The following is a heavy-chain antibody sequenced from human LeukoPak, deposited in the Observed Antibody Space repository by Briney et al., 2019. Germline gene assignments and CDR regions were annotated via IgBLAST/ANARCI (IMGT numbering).Heavy chain of an antibody. CDR1: GFTFSSYW. Sequence: PGGSLRLSCAASGFTFSSYWMHWVRQAPGKGLVWVSRINSGGSSTSYADSVKGRFTISRDNAKNTLYLQMNSLRAEDTAIYYCAREMVATSRFSDYWGQGTLVTVSS. J-gene: IGHJ4*02. D-gene: IGHD5-12*01. CDR2: INSGGSST. CDR3: AREMVATSRFSDY. V-gene: IGHV3-74*01.